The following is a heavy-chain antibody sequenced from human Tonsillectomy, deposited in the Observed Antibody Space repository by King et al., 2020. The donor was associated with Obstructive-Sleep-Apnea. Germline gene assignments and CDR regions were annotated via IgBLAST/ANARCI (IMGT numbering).Heavy chain of an antibody. J-gene: IGHJ4*02. Sequence: VQLQQWGAGLLKPSETLSLTCAVYGGSFSGYSWSWIRQPPGKGLEWIGEINHWGSTNYNPSLKSRVTISLGTSKTQFSLKLNSVTAADTAVYYCARGTTTTYYFDYWGQGTLVTVSS. CDR1: GGSFSGYS. V-gene: IGHV4-34*01. D-gene: IGHD1-14*01. CDR3: ARGTTTTYYFDY. CDR2: INHWGST.